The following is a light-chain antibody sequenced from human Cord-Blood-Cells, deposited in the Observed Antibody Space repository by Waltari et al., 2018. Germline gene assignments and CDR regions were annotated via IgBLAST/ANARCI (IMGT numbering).Light chain of an antibody. CDR2: KVS. CDR1: QSLVHSDGNTY. Sequence: DVVMTQSPLSLPVTLGQPASISCRSSQSLVHSDGNTYLNWFQQRQGQSPRRLIYKVSNRDSGVPDRFSGSGSGTDFTLKISRVEAEDVGVYYCMQGTHWLYTFGQGTKLEIK. V-gene: IGKV2-30*02. J-gene: IGKJ2*01. CDR3: MQGTHWLYT.